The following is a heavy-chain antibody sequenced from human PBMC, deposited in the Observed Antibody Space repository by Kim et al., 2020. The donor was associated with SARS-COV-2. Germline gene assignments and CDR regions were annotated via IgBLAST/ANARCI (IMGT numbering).Heavy chain of an antibody. D-gene: IGHD1-20*01. J-gene: IGHJ4*02. Sequence: CAAAVKGRCTISRDNAKKSLYLQMNSLRAEDTAVYFCASVTGTTHIDYCAYWGQGTLVTVSS. CDR3: ASVTGTTHIDYCAY. V-gene: IGHV3-11*01.